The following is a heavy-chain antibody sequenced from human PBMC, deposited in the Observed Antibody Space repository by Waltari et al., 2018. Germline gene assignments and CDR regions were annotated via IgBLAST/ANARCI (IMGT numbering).Heavy chain of an antibody. V-gene: IGHV4-30-4*08. CDR3: ARLRGELVIIGYMDV. CDR1: GGSISSGDYY. Sequence: QVQLQESGPGLVKPSQTLSLTCTVSGGSISSGDYYWSWIRQPPGKGLGWIGYIYYSGSTYYNPSLKSRVTISVDTSKNQFSLKLSSVTAADTAVYYCARLRGELVIIGYMDVWGKGTTVTVSS. J-gene: IGHJ6*03. CDR2: IYYSGST. D-gene: IGHD3-9*01.